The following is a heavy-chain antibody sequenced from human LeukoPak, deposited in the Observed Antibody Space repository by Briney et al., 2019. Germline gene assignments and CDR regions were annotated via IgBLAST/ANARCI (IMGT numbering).Heavy chain of an antibody. V-gene: IGHV3-21*01. D-gene: IGHD3-16*02. Sequence: GGSLRLSCAASGFTFSSYSMNWVRQAPGKGLEWVSSISSSSSYIYYADSVKGRFTISRDNAKNSLYLQMNSLRAEDTAVYYCASQLYDYVWGSYRYFVDWGQGTLVTVSS. J-gene: IGHJ4*02. CDR1: GFTFSSYS. CDR2: ISSSSSYI. CDR3: ASQLYDYVWGSYRYFVD.